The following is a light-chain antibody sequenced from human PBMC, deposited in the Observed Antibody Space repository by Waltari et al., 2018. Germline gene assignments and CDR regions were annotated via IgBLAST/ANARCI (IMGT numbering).Light chain of an antibody. Sequence: DIVMTQSPDSLAVSLGERATFNCKSSQSILSSANNKNYLAWYQQKPGQSPKLLIYWASTREAGVPDRFNGSGSGTDFTLTISSLQAEDVAVYYCQQYYSTPWTFGQGTKVEIK. CDR1: QSILSSANNKNY. CDR3: QQYYSTPWT. V-gene: IGKV4-1*01. J-gene: IGKJ1*01. CDR2: WAS.